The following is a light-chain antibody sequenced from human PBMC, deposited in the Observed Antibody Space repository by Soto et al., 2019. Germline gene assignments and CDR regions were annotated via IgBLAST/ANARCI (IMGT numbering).Light chain of an antibody. V-gene: IGKV3-20*01. Sequence: EIVLTQSPGTLSLSPGESATLSCKASKTPRGNYFAWYQQAVGQAPRLLVYGASLSAAGVPDRFSASGSRAELTLTIDRLEPTEFGAEYCPQFCSSPFTFGPG. CDR3: PQFCSSPFT. CDR2: GAS. J-gene: IGKJ3*01. CDR1: KTPRGNY.